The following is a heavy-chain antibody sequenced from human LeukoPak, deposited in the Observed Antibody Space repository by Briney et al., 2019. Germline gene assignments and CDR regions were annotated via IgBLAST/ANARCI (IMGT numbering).Heavy chain of an antibody. CDR2: IWYDGSNK. CDR3: AREALRFLEGHYGMDV. V-gene: IGHV3-33*01. CDR1: GFTFSSYG. J-gene: IGHJ6*02. D-gene: IGHD3-3*01. Sequence: PGRSLRLSCAASGFTFSSYGMHWVRQAPGKGLEWVAVIWYDGSNKYYADSVKGRFTISRDNSKNTLYLQMNSLRAEDTAVYYCAREALRFLEGHYGMDVWGQGTTVTVSS.